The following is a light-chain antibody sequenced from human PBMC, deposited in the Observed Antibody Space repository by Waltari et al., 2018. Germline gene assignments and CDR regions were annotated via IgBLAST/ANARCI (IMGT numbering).Light chain of an antibody. CDR1: QSVLYSSNNKNY. J-gene: IGKJ4*01. CDR3: QQYYSTPLT. Sequence: DIVMTQSPDSLAVSLGERATINCKSSQSVLYSSNNKNYLAWYQQKPGQPPKLLIYLASTRDSGVPDRFSGSGSGTDFTLTISSLQAEDVAVYYCQQYYSTPLTFGGGTKVEIK. V-gene: IGKV4-1*01. CDR2: LAS.